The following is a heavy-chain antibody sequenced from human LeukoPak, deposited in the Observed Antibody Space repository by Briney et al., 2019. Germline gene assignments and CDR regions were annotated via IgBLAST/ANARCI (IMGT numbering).Heavy chain of an antibody. CDR1: GFTFSSHW. D-gene: IGHD3-3*01. V-gene: IGHV3-7*02. J-gene: IGHJ6*02. CDR3: ARRGITISGVLVYHYSGLDV. CDR2: IKDDGSEK. Sequence: GGSLRLSCAGSGFTFSSHWMNWVRQAPGKGLEWVASIKDDGSEKHFLDSVNGRFAIFRDNAKNSLYLQMSSLRAEDTAVYYCARRGITISGVLVYHYSGLDVWGQGTTVTVSS.